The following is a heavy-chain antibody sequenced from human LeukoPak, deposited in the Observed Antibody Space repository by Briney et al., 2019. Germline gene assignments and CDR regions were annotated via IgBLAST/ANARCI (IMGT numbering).Heavy chain of an antibody. V-gene: IGHV3-23*01. D-gene: IGHD1-26*01. J-gene: IGHJ4*02. Sequence: GGSLRLSCAASGFTFTSYIMTWVRQAPGKGLEWVPSIDESGGSTYYADSVKGQCTISRDNSRSSLYLEMNSLRAEDTAVYYCAIIYLIVEATTFDYWGQGTLVTVSS. CDR1: GFTFTSYI. CDR2: IDESGGST. CDR3: AIIYLIVEATTFDY.